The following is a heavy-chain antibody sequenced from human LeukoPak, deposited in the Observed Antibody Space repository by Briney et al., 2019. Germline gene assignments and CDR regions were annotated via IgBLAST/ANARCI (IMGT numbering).Heavy chain of an antibody. CDR1: GYTFTSYG. Sequence: ASVKVSCKASGYTFTSYGISWVRQAPGQGLEWMGIIYPGDSDTRYSPSFQGQVTISADKSISTAYLQWSSLKASDTAMYYCARLRLMYYYGSGARYYYYYYYMDVWGKGTTVTISS. CDR2: IYPGDSDT. D-gene: IGHD3-10*01. J-gene: IGHJ6*03. V-gene: IGHV5-51*01. CDR3: ARLRLMYYYGSGARYYYYYYYMDV.